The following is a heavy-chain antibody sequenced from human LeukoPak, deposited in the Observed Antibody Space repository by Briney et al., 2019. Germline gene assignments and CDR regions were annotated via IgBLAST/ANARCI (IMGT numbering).Heavy chain of an antibody. Sequence: ASVKVSCKASGYTFTSYAMHWVRQAPGQRLEWMGWINAGNGNTKYSQKFQGRVTITRDTSASTAYMELSSLRSEDTAVYYCARATITMVRGVLPPLDGWGQGTLVTVSS. CDR3: ARATITMVRGVLPPLDG. CDR1: GYTFTSYA. CDR2: INAGNGNT. D-gene: IGHD3-10*01. V-gene: IGHV1-3*01. J-gene: IGHJ4*02.